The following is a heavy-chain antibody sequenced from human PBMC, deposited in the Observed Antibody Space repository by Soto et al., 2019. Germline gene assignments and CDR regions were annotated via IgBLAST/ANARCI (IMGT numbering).Heavy chain of an antibody. J-gene: IGHJ4*02. CDR1: GFPFSNYG. D-gene: IGHD3-3*01. CDR2: IWYDGTNE. CDR3: ARALFWRGPVDF. V-gene: IGHV3-33*01. Sequence: QVLLVESGGGVVQPGKSLRLSCAASGFPFSNYGMHWVRQAPGKGLEWVSSIWYDGTNENYIDPVKGRFTIAGDNSGNTLYLQVTNLRFVDTAIYFCARALFWRGPVDFWGQGTLVTVSS.